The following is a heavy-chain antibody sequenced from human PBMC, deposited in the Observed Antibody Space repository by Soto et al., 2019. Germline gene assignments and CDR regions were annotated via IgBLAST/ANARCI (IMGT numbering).Heavy chain of an antibody. V-gene: IGHV3-30*18. CDR3: AKGIITFGGVIAGFDY. CDR1: GFTFSSYG. Sequence: QVQLVESGGGVVQPGRSLRLSCAASGFTFSSYGMHWVRQAPGKGLEWVAVISYDGSNKYYADSVKGRFTISRDNSKNTLYLQMNSLRAEDTAVYYCAKGIITFGGVIAGFDYWGQGTLVTVSS. D-gene: IGHD3-16*02. J-gene: IGHJ4*02. CDR2: ISYDGSNK.